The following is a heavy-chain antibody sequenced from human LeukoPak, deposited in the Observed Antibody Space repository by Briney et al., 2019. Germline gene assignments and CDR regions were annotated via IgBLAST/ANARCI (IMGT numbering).Heavy chain of an antibody. V-gene: IGHV4-4*07. CDR2: IYTSGST. CDR3: ARVTGRDGYNYDRPFDY. Sequence: SETLSLTCTVSGGSISSYYWSWIRQPAGKGLEWIGRIYTSGSTNYNPSLKSRVTMSVDTSKNQFSLNLRSVTAADTAVYYCARVTGRDGYNYDRPFDYWGQGTLVTVSS. D-gene: IGHD5-24*01. CDR1: GGSISSYY. J-gene: IGHJ4*02.